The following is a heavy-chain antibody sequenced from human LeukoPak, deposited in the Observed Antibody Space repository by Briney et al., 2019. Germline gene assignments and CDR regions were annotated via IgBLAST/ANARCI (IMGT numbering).Heavy chain of an antibody. CDR3: AGGTPNIAAAVDP. D-gene: IGHD6-13*01. CDR2: IGDDGTNT. CDR1: GFTFRNYG. J-gene: IGHJ5*02. Sequence: GESLRISCAASGFTFRNYGMHWVRQGPGKGLEWVSFIGDDGTNTYYADSVNGRFAISRDNPKNTVSLQMNSLKDEDTAMYYCAGGTPNIAAAVDPWGQGTLVTVSS. V-gene: IGHV3-33*01.